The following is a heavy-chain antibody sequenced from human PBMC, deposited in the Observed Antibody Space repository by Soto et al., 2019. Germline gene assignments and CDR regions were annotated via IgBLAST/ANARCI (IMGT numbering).Heavy chain of an antibody. CDR1: GYSFTTSG. J-gene: IGHJ6*02. Sequence: QVPLVQSGGEVKKPGASVKVSCKTSGYSFTTSGISWVRQAPGQGLEWMGWSSAYNGNTNYAQKLQDRVTMTTDTPTRTGYMELRSLRSDDTAVYYCAREGPAPYYYYGMDVWGQGSTVTVSS. V-gene: IGHV1-18*01. CDR2: SSAYNGNT. CDR3: AREGPAPYYYYGMDV.